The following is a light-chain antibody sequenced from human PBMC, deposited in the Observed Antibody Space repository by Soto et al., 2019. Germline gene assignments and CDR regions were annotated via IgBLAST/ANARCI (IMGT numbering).Light chain of an antibody. J-gene: IGLJ1*01. CDR3: SSYAGSSNV. CDR2: AGN. Sequence: QSVLTQPASVSGSPGQSITVSCTGTSSDVGSFDLVSWYQQHPGKAPTLIIYAGNRRPSGVSTRFSGSRSDNTASLTISGPQAEDEADYYCSSYAGSSNVFGTGTKVTVL. CDR1: SSDVGSFDL. V-gene: IGLV2-14*02.